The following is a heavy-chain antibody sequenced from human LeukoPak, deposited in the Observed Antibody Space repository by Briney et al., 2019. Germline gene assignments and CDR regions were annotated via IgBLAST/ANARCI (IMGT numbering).Heavy chain of an antibody. Sequence: GASVKVSCKASGYTFTGYYMHWVRQAPGQGLEWMGWINPNSGGTNYAQKFQGRVTMTRDTSISTAYMELSRLRSDDTAVYYCARDPWGSGLPFDYWGQGTLVTVSS. J-gene: IGHJ4*02. CDR2: INPNSGGT. D-gene: IGHD7-27*01. CDR3: ARDPWGSGLPFDY. CDR1: GYTFTGYY. V-gene: IGHV1-2*02.